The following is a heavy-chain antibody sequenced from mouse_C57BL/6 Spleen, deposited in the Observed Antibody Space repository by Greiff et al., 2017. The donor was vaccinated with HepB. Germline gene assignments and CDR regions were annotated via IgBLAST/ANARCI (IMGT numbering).Heavy chain of an antibody. CDR1: GYTFTSYW. Sequence: QVQLQQPGTELVKPGASVKLSCKASGYTFTSYWMHWVKQRPGQGLEWIGNINPSNGGTNYNEKFKSKATLTVDKSSSTAYMQLSSLTSEDSAVYYCARISVQYDYDGAYYAMDYWGQGTSVTVSS. D-gene: IGHD2-4*01. V-gene: IGHV1-53*01. CDR3: ARISVQYDYDGAYYAMDY. CDR2: INPSNGGT. J-gene: IGHJ4*01.